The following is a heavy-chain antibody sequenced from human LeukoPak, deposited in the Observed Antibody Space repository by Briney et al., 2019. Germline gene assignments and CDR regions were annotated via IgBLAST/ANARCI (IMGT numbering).Heavy chain of an antibody. CDR1: GFTFSSYG. CDR3: AKEGRKSFDY. CDR2: ISYDGSNK. J-gene: IGHJ4*02. V-gene: IGHV3-30*18. Sequence: PGRSLRLSCAASGFTFSSYGMHWVRQAPGKGLEWVAVISYDGSNKYYADSVKGRFTISRDNSKNTLYLQMNSLRAEDTAVYYCAKEGRKSFDYWGQGTLVTVSS.